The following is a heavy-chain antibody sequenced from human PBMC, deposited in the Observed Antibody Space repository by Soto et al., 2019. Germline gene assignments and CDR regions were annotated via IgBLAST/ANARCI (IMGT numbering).Heavy chain of an antibody. CDR3: ARDDSGSYYWPGD. V-gene: IGHV1-3*01. J-gene: IGHJ4*02. D-gene: IGHD1-26*01. Sequence: QVQLVQSGAEVKKPGASVKVSCKASGYTFTSYAMHWVRQAPGQRLEWMGWINAGNGNTKYSQKFQGRVTITRDTSASTAYMERSSLRSEDTAVYYCARDDSGSYYWPGDWGQGTLVTVSS. CDR2: INAGNGNT. CDR1: GYTFTSYA.